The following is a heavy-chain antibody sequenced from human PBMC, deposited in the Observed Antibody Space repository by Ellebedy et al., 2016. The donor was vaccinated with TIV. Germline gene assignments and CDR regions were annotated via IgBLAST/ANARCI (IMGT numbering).Heavy chain of an antibody. V-gene: IGHV3-7*01. J-gene: IGHJ3*02. Sequence: GESLKISCAASGFTFSSYWMSWVRQAPGKGLEWVANIKEDGSDKYYVDSVKGRFTISRDNAKNSLYLQMNSLRAEDTAVYYCARLIGGTCQCAFDIWGQGTMVTVSS. CDR3: ARLIGGTCQCAFDI. CDR2: IKEDGSDK. CDR1: GFTFSSYW. D-gene: IGHD2-15*01.